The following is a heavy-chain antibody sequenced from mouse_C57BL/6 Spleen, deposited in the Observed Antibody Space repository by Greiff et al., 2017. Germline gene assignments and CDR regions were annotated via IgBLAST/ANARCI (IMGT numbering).Heavy chain of an antibody. CDR3: TTNYGSSFDY. CDR2: IDPENGDT. D-gene: IGHD1-1*01. J-gene: IGHJ2*01. V-gene: IGHV14-4*01. Sequence: EVQLQQSGAELVKPGASVKLSCTASGFNIKDDYMHWVKQRPEQGLEWIGWIDPENGDTEYAPKFQGKATLTADTSSNTPYLPLSSLTSEDTAVYYSTTNYGSSFDYWGQGTTLTVSS. CDR1: GFNIKDDY.